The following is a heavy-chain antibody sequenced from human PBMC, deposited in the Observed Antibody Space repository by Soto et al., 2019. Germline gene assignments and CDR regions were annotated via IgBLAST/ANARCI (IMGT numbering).Heavy chain of an antibody. V-gene: IGHV3-23*01. CDR2: ISGSGGST. J-gene: IGHJ5*02. CDR1: GFTFSSYA. CDR3: AKDRDSSGWYAGGVDWFDP. D-gene: IGHD6-19*01. Sequence: QSGGSLRLSCAASGFTFSSYAMSWVRQAPGKGLEWVSAISGSGGSTYYADSVKGRFTISRDNSKNTLYLQMNSLRAEDTAVYYCAKDRDSSGWYAGGVDWFDPWGQGTLVTVSS.